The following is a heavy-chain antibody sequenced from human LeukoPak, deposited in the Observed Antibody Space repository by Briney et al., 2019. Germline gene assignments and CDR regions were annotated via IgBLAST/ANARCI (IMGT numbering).Heavy chain of an antibody. CDR1: GFTFSSYS. CDR2: ISSSSSTI. J-gene: IGHJ4*02. V-gene: IGHV3-48*01. CDR3: ARDLHGGNSASWLGY. D-gene: IGHD4-23*01. Sequence: TGGSLRLSCAASGFTFSSYSMNWVRQAPGEGLEWVSYISSSSSTIYYADSVKGRFTISRDNAKNSLYLQMNSLRAEDTAVYYCARDLHGGNSASWLGYWGQGTLVTVSS.